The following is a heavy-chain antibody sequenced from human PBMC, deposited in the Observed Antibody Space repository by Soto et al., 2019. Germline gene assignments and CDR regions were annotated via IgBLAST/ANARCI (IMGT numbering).Heavy chain of an antibody. J-gene: IGHJ5*02. V-gene: IGHV3-11*06. D-gene: IGHD5-12*01. CDR2: ISSSSSYT. CDR3: ARDAGDGYNPNWFDP. Sequence: VGSLRLSCAASGFTFSDYYMSWIRQAPGKGLEWVSYISSSSSYTNYADSVKGRFTISRDNAKNSLYLQMNSLRAEDTAVYYCARDAGDGYNPNWFDPWGQGTLVTVSS. CDR1: GFTFSDYY.